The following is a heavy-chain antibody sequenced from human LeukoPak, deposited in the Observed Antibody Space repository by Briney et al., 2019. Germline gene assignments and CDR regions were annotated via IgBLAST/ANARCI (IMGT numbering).Heavy chain of an antibody. CDR3: ASYCSSTSCLRRAFDI. CDR1: GDSISSSSYY. CDR2: IYYSGST. V-gene: IGHV4-39*01. J-gene: IGHJ3*02. Sequence: PSETLSLTCTVSGDSISSSSYYWGWIRQPPGKGLEWIGSIYYSGSTYYNPSLKSQVTLSVDTSKNQFSLKLSSVTAADTAVYYCASYCSSTSCLRRAFDIWGQGTMVTVSS. D-gene: IGHD2-2*01.